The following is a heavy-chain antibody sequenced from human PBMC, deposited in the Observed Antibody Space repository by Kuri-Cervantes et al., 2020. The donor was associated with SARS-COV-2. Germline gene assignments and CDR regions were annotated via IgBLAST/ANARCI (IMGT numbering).Heavy chain of an antibody. CDR2: ISAYNGNT. J-gene: IGHJ6*02. Sequence: ASVKVSCKASGYTFTSYGISWVRQAPGQGLEWMGWISAYNGNTNYAQKFQGRVTMTTDTSTSTAYMELRSLRSDDTAVYYCARLVPAAILSFYYYGMDVWGQGTTVTVSS. CDR3: ARLVPAAILSFYYYGMDV. V-gene: IGHV1-18*01. CDR1: GYTFTSYG. D-gene: IGHD2-2*01.